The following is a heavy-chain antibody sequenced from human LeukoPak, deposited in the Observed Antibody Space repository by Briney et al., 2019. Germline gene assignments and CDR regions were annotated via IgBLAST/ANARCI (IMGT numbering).Heavy chain of an antibody. CDR2: SSSSGSSI. D-gene: IGHD5-18*01. CDR3: ARGASGHSTDAFDI. CDR1: GFTFSNSG. Sequence: GGSLRLSCAASGFTFSNSGVNWVRQAPGKGLGWVSYSSSSGSSIYYADSVKGRFTISRDNAKRSLYLQMNSLRAEDTAVYYCARGASGHSTDAFDIWGQGTRVIVSS. J-gene: IGHJ3*02. V-gene: IGHV3-48*03.